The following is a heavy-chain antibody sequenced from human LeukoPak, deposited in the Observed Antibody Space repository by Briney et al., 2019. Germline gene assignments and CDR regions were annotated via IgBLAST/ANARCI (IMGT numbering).Heavy chain of an antibody. Sequence: PGGSLRLSCAASGFTVSSNYMSWVRQAPGKGLEWVSVIFSGGITYYTDSVKGRFTISRDNSRNTLYLQLNSLRAEDTAVYYCARDLAGSGSFDYWGRGTLVASS. CDR2: IFSGGIT. D-gene: IGHD6-19*01. CDR3: ARDLAGSGSFDY. J-gene: IGHJ4*02. CDR1: GFTVSSNY. V-gene: IGHV3-66*01.